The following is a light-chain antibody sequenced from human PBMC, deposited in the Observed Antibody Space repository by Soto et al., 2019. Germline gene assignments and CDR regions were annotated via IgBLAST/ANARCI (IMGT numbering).Light chain of an antibody. CDR3: QQRSDWPLIT. Sequence: ETVLTQSPASLSLSPGERATLSCRASQSVSTSLAWYQQKPGQAPRLLIHEASSRATGIPARFSGSGSGTDFTLTISNLEPEESAVYYCQQRSDWPLITVGQGTRREIK. CDR1: QSVSTS. J-gene: IGKJ5*01. CDR2: EAS. V-gene: IGKV3-11*01.